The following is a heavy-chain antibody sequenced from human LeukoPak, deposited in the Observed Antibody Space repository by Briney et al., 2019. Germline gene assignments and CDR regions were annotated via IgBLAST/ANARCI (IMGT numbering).Heavy chain of an antibody. CDR3: ARVSFRGDHHFDY. V-gene: IGHV4-30-2*01. D-gene: IGHD4-17*01. J-gene: IGHJ4*02. Sequence: SETLSLTCAVSGGSISSGGYSWSWIRQPPGKGLEWIYYIYHSASTYYNPSLKSLVTISVDSSNNQFSLKLSSVTAADTAVYYCARVSFRGDHHFDYWGQGTLVTVSS. CDR2: IYHSAST. CDR1: GGSISSGGYS.